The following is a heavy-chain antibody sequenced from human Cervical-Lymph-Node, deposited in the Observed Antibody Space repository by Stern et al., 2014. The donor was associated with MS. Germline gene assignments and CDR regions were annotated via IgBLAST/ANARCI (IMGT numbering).Heavy chain of an antibody. D-gene: IGHD3-10*01. Sequence: MQLVESGAEVKKPGASVKVSCKASGYTFTGYYMHWVRQAPGQGLEWMGRINPNSGGTNYAQKFQGRVTMTRDTSISTAYMELSRLRSDDTAVYYCARGKITMVRGGTFDYWGQGTLVTVSS. V-gene: IGHV1-2*06. CDR2: INPNSGGT. CDR1: GYTFTGYY. J-gene: IGHJ4*02. CDR3: ARGKITMVRGGTFDY.